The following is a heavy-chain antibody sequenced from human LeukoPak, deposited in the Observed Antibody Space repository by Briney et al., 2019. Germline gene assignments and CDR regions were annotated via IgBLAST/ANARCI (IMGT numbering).Heavy chain of an antibody. D-gene: IGHD6-13*01. V-gene: IGHV5-51*01. CDR3: ERHPSIAAAGTEMDV. J-gene: IGHJ6*02. CDR1: GFSFTSYW. Sequence: GESLKISGQGSGFSFTSYWIVWVRQMPGKGLEWMGIIYPGDSDTRYSPSFQGQVTISAGKSISTAYLQWSSLKASDTAMYYCERHPSIAAAGTEMDVWGQGTTVTVSS. CDR2: IYPGDSDT.